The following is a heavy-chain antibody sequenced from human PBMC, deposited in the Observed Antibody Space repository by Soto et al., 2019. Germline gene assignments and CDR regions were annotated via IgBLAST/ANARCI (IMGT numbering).Heavy chain of an antibody. V-gene: IGHV1-69*06. Sequence: SVKVSCKASGGTFSSDFISWVRQAPGQGLEGVRGTIARFGSANFAQKFQGRVTITADRFTSTVYMELSSLTSEDTATYYCARDQDSDNYVYAGSQEPYGMDVWGQGTTVTVSS. D-gene: IGHD3-16*01. CDR2: TIARFGSA. CDR1: GGTFSSDF. J-gene: IGHJ6*02. CDR3: ARDQDSDNYVYAGSQEPYGMDV.